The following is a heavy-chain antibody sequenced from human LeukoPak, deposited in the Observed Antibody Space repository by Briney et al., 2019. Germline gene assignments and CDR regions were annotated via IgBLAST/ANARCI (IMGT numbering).Heavy chain of an antibody. V-gene: IGHV3-64D*09. CDR3: VKDDSYYYDSSGRDS. Sequence: GGSLRPSCSASGFTFSSYIMHWARQAPGKGLEYVSAITSNGDTTYYADSVKGRVTISRDNSKNTLYLQMSSLRAEDTAVYYCVKDDSYYYDSSGRDSWGQGTLVTVSS. CDR1: GFTFSSYI. D-gene: IGHD3-22*01. CDR2: ITSNGDTT. J-gene: IGHJ4*02.